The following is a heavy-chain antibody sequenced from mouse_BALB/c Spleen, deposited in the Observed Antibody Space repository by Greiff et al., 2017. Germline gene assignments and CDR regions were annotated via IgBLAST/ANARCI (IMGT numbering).Heavy chain of an antibody. CDR2: ISSGSSTI. Sequence: EVQRVESGGGLVQPGGSRKLSCAASGFTFSSFGMHWVRQAPEKGLEWVAYISSGSSTIYYADTVKGRFTISRDNPKNTLFLQMTSLRSEDTAMYYCARTGTRAMDYWGQGTSVTVSS. CDR3: ARTGTRAMDY. V-gene: IGHV5-17*02. CDR1: GFTFSSFG. J-gene: IGHJ4*01. D-gene: IGHD4-1*01.